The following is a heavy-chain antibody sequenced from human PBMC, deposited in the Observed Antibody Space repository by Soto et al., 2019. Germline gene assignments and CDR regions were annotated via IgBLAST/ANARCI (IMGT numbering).Heavy chain of an antibody. CDR1: GYSCTSYW. V-gene: IGHV5-10-1*01. Sequence: GESLKISCKGSGYSCTSYWISWVRQMPGKGLEWMGRIDPSDSYTNYSPSFQGHVTISADKSISTAYLQWSSLKASDTAMYYCAREIVVVPAAIPSLYYYYGMDVWGQGTTVTVSS. J-gene: IGHJ6*02. CDR2: IDPSDSYT. CDR3: AREIVVVPAAIPSLYYYYGMDV. D-gene: IGHD2-2*02.